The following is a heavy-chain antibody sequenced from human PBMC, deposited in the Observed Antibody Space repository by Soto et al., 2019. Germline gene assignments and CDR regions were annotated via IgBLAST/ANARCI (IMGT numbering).Heavy chain of an antibody. CDR1: GFSLSTSGVG. D-gene: IGHD3-9*01. J-gene: IGHJ4*02. CDR2: IYWYDDK. Sequence: QITLKESGPTLVKPTQTLTLTCTFSGFSLSTSGVGVGWIRQPPGKALEWLALIYWYDDKRYSPSLKSRLTLTKDTSKNQVVLTMTNMDPVDTATDYCAHRRLYYDMLTGYYNPRDFDYWGQGTLVTVSS. V-gene: IGHV2-5*01. CDR3: AHRRLYYDMLTGYYNPRDFDY.